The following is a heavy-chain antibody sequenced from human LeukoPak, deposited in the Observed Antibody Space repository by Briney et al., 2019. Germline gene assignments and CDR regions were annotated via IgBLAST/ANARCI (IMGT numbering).Heavy chain of an antibody. Sequence: PGGSLRLSCAASGFTFSSYSMNWVRQAPGKGLEWVSYISSSSSTIYYADSVKGRFTISRDNAKNSLYLQMNSLRAEDTAVYYCARASDFWSGYYVVYWGQGTLVTVSS. CDR1: GFTFSSYS. V-gene: IGHV3-48*04. J-gene: IGHJ4*02. D-gene: IGHD3-3*01. CDR2: ISSSSSTI. CDR3: ARASDFWSGYYVVY.